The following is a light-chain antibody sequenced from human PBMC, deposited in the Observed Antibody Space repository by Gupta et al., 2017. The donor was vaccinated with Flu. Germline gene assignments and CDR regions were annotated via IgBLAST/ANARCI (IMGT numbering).Light chain of an antibody. J-gene: IGLJ1*01. Sequence: GKTARITCGGDNIRSKTVHWYRQKPGQAPVLVVYDDDDRPSGIPERFSGSNSGSTATLTISRVEAGDEADDYCQVWDTTNYRPVFGAGTRVAVL. CDR3: QVWDTTNYRPV. CDR2: DDD. CDR1: NIRSKT. V-gene: IGLV3-21*03.